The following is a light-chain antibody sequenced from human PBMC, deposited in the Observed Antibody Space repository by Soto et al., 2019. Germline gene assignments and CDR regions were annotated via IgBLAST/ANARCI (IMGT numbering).Light chain of an antibody. CDR2: RAS. CDR1: QSINSW. Sequence: DIQMTQSPCTLSASVGDRVTITCRTSQSINSWLAWYQQKPGRAPKLLIYRASSLESGVPSRFSGTGSGTEFTLTISSLQSDDFATYYCQQYNTYSGTLGQGTKVEIK. V-gene: IGKV1-5*03. J-gene: IGKJ1*01. CDR3: QQYNTYSGT.